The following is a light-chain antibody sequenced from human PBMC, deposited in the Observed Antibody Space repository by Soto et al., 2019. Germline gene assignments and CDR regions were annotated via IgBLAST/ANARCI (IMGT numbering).Light chain of an antibody. CDR2: DAS. CDR3: QHFDNMPIT. CDR1: QDISNY. V-gene: IGKV1-33*01. Sequence: DIQMTQSPSSXSASVGDRVTITCQASQDISNYLNWYQQKPGKAPKLLIYDASNLETGVPSRFSGSGSGTDFTFTISSLQPEDIATYSCQHFDNMPITFRQGTRLEIK. J-gene: IGKJ5*01.